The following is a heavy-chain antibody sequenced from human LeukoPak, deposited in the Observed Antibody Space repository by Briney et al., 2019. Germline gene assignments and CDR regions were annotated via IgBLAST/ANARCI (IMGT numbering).Heavy chain of an antibody. CDR1: GYTFTSYG. CDR2: ISAYNGNT. D-gene: IGHD3-10*01. V-gene: IGHV1-18*01. Sequence: GAAVQVSFKSSGYTFTSYGISWVRQAPAQGLEWMGWISAYNGNTNYAQKLQGRVTMTTDKSTSTAYMELRSLRSDDTAVYYCARDVGGRGFDYWGQGTLVTVSS. CDR3: ARDVGGRGFDY. J-gene: IGHJ4*02.